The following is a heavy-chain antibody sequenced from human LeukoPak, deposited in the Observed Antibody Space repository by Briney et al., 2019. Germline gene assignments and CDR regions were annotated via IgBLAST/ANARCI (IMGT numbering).Heavy chain of an antibody. Sequence: GGSLRLSCAASGFTVSSNYMSWVRQAPGKGLEWVSVIYSGGSTYYADSVKGRFTISRDNAKNSLYLQMNSLRAEDTAVYYCARANFPFYGDYDGFGYFDHWGQGTLVTVSS. CDR1: GFTVSSNY. V-gene: IGHV3-53*01. D-gene: IGHD4-17*01. CDR3: ARANFPFYGDYDGFGYFDH. CDR2: IYSGGST. J-gene: IGHJ4*02.